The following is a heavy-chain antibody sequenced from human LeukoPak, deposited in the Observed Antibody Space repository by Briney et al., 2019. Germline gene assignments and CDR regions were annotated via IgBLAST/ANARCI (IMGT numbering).Heavy chain of an antibody. D-gene: IGHD6-19*01. V-gene: IGHV4-34*01. J-gene: IGHJ4*02. CDR1: GGGFRDYY. Sequence: PSEAPFPTPAVFGGGFRDYYWSRVRQPPREGLEWIGEINHSGITNYNPSLKSRVTISADTSKNQFSLKLSSVTAADTSVYYCASDTVAGTGWGQGTLVTVSS. CDR3: ASDTVAGTG. CDR2: INHSGIT.